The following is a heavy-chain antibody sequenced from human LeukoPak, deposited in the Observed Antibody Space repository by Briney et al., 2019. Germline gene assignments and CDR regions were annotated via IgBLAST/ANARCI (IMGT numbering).Heavy chain of an antibody. Sequence: ASVKVSCKASAYTFTGYXXXXXXQAPGQGLEWXGWINPDSGGTNYAQKFQGRVTMTRDTSISTAYMEVSRLRSDDTAVYYCAREGSGWYGNFDYWGQGTLVTVSS. CDR1: AYTFTGYX. J-gene: IGHJ4*02. D-gene: IGHD6-19*01. V-gene: IGHV1-2*02. CDR3: AREGSGWYGNFDY. CDR2: INPDSGGT.